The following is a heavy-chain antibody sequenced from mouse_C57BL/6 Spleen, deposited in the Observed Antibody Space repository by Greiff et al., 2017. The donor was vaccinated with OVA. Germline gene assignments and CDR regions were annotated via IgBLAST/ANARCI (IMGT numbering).Heavy chain of an antibody. CDR3: ARFYDYFDY. Sequence: QVHVKQPGAELVRPGSSVKLSCKASGYTFTSYWMDWVKQRPGQGLEWIGNIYPSDSETHYNQKFKDKATLTVDKSSSTAYMQLSSLTSEDSAVYYCARFYDYFDYWGQGTTLTVSS. J-gene: IGHJ2*01. CDR2: IYPSDSET. CDR1: GYTFTSYW. V-gene: IGHV1-61*01. D-gene: IGHD2-3*01.